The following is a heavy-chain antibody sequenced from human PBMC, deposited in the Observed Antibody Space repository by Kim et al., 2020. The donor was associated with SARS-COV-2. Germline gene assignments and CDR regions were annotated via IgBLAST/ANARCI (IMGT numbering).Heavy chain of an antibody. J-gene: IGHJ6*02. Sequence: DSVNGRLTVSRNNAKNSLYLKMNSLRTEDTALYYCVKDATERAVVNSAMDVWGQGTTVTVSS. CDR3: VKDATERAVVNSAMDV. D-gene: IGHD2-2*01. V-gene: IGHV3-9*01.